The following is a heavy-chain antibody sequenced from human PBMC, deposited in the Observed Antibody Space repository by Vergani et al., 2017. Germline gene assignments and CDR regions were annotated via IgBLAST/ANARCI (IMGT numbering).Heavy chain of an antibody. CDR2: IYTSGST. CDR1: GGPISSGSYY. V-gene: IGHV4-61*02. D-gene: IGHD3-10*01. CDR3: ARGVGDGSGSSPLYYYYGMDV. Sequence: QVQLQESGPGLVKPSQTLSLTCTVSGGPISSGSYYWSWIRQPAGKGLEWIGRIYTSGSTNYNPSLKSRVTISVDTSKNQFSLKLSSVTAADTAVYYCARGVGDGSGSSPLYYYYGMDVWGQGTTVTVSS. J-gene: IGHJ6*02.